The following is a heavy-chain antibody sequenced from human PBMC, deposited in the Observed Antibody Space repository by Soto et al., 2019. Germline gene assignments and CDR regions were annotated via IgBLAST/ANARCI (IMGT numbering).Heavy chain of an antibody. V-gene: IGHV3-33*01. Sequence: QVQLVESGGGVVQPGRSLRLSCAASGFTFSSYGMHWVRQAPGKGLEWVAVIWYDGSNKYYADSVKGRFTISRDNSKNTLYLQMNSLRAEDTAVYYCARDSYFDWSLSVYYYGMDVWGQGTTVTVSS. CDR3: ARDSYFDWSLSVYYYGMDV. CDR2: IWYDGSNK. D-gene: IGHD3-9*01. J-gene: IGHJ6*02. CDR1: GFTFSSYG.